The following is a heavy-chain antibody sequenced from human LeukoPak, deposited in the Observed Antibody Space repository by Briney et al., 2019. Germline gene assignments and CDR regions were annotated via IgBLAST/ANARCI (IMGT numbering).Heavy chain of an antibody. V-gene: IGHV4-34*01. CDR1: GGSFSGYY. Sequence: SETLSLTCAVYGGSFSGYYWSWIRQPPGKGLEWIGEINHSGSTNYNPSLKSRVTISADTSKNQFSLKLSSVTAADTAVYYCARHNCTGGSCYYWYFDLWGRGTLVTVSS. CDR2: INHSGST. D-gene: IGHD2-15*01. CDR3: ARHNCTGGSCYYWYFDL. J-gene: IGHJ2*01.